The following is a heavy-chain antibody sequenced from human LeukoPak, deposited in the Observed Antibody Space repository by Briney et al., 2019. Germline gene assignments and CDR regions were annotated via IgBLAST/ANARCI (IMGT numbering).Heavy chain of an antibody. CDR1: SGSISSYY. D-gene: IGHD2-2*01. Sequence: SETLSLTCTVSSGSISSYYWSWIRQPPGKGLEWIGYIYYSGSTNYNPSLKSRVTISVDTSKNQFSLKLSSVTAADTAVYYCARGLGDCSSTSCLNWFDPWGQGTLVTVSS. CDR2: IYYSGST. J-gene: IGHJ5*02. V-gene: IGHV4-59*01. CDR3: ARGLGDCSSTSCLNWFDP.